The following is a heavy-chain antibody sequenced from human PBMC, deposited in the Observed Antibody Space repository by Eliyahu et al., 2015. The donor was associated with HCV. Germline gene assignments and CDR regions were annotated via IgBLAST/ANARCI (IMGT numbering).Heavy chain of an antibody. Sequence: SYEMNWVRQAPGKGLEWVSYISSSGSTIYYADSVKGRFTISRDNAKNSLYLQMNSLRAEDTAVYYCARDVSSRFDYWGQGTLVTVSS. V-gene: IGHV3-48*03. CDR3: ARDVSSRFDY. CDR2: ISSSGSTI. J-gene: IGHJ4*02. CDR1: SYE. D-gene: IGHD5/OR15-5a*01.